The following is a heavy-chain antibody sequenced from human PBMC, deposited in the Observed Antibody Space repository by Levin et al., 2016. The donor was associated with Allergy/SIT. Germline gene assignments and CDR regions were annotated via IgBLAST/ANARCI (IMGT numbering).Heavy chain of an antibody. CDR2: IYYSGST. J-gene: IGHJ6*02. CDR3: ARDLVYGHYYYGMDV. Sequence: WIRQPPGKGLEWIGYIYYSGSTNYNPSLKSRVTISVDTSKNQFSLKLSSVTAADTAVYYCARDLVYGHYYYGMDVWGQGTTVTVSS. D-gene: IGHD3-16*01. V-gene: IGHV4-59*01.